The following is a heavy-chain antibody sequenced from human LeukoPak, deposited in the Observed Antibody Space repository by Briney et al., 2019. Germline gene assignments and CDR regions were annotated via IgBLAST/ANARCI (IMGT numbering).Heavy chain of an antibody. J-gene: IGHJ4*02. V-gene: IGHV4-38-2*02. CDR3: ARTLTPLRTGFDY. CDR1: GYSISSGYY. Sequence: SETLSLTCTVSGYSISSGYYWGCIRQPPGKGLEWIGSIYHSGSTYCNPSLKSRVSISVDTSKNQFSLRLSSVTAADTAVYYCARTLTPLRTGFDYWGQGTLVTVSS. D-gene: IGHD4-11*01. CDR2: IYHSGST.